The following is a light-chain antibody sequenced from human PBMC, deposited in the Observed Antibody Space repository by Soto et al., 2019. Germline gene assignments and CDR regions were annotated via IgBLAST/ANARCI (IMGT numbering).Light chain of an antibody. CDR3: QQRSNWPYT. CDR2: DAS. CDR1: QSVSSY. V-gene: IGKV3-11*01. Sequence: EIVLTQSPATLSLSPGERATLSCRASQSVSSYLAWYQQKPGQAPRLLIYDASNRATGIPARFSGSGSGTDFTRTISSLEPEDFAVYYCQQRSNWPYTFGKGTKLEIK. J-gene: IGKJ2*01.